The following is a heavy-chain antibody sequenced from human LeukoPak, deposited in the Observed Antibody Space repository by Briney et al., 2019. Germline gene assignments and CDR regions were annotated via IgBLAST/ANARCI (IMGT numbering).Heavy chain of an antibody. CDR1: GFTFSGSA. D-gene: IGHD5-12*01. CDR3: AKDGARMVATEFDP. Sequence: GGSLRLSCAASGFTFSGSAMHWVRQASGKGLEWVGRIRSKGNSYATEYAASVKGRFIISRDDSKNTAYLQMNSLKTEDTAVYYCAKDGARMVATEFDPWGQGTLVTVPS. J-gene: IGHJ5*02. V-gene: IGHV3-73*01. CDR2: IRSKGNSYAT.